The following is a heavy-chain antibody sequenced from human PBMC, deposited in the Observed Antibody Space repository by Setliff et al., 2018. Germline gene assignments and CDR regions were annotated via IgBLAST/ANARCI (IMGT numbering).Heavy chain of an antibody. Sequence: SVKVSCKASGGTFRTDGFSWVRQAPGQGLEWMGRIIPVFRTANYAQKFRGRVTITADEVPRTAYMELSTLRSEDTAVYYCARDTRDKYDSSGYYLSLDSWGQGSLVTVSS. CDR1: GGTFRTDG. V-gene: IGHV1-69*13. CDR3: ARDTRDKYDSSGYYLSLDS. CDR2: IIPVFRTA. J-gene: IGHJ4*02. D-gene: IGHD3-22*01.